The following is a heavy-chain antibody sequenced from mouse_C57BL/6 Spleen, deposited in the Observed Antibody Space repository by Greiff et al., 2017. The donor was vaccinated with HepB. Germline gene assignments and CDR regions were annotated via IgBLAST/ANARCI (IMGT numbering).Heavy chain of an antibody. CDR1: GYSITSGYY. V-gene: IGHV3-6*01. Sequence: DVQLQESGPGLVKPSQSLSLTCSVTGYSITSGYYWNWIRQFPGNKLEWMGYISYDGSNNYNPSLKNRISITRDTSKNQFFLKLNSVTTEDTATYYCATELITTDYWGQGTTLTVSS. CDR2: ISYDGSN. D-gene: IGHD1-2*01. J-gene: IGHJ2*01. CDR3: ATELITTDY.